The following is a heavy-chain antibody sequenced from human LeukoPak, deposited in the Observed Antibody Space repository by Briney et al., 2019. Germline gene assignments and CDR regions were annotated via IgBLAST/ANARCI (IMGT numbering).Heavy chain of an antibody. J-gene: IGHJ4*02. CDR2: MNPNSGNT. CDR3: ARGHKGRGQFDY. Sequence: GASVKVSCKASGYTFTSYDINWVRQATGQGLEWMGWMNPNSGNTGYAQKFQGRVTMTRNTSISTAYMELSSLRPEDTAVYYCARGHKGRGQFDYWGQGTLVTVSS. CDR1: GYTFTSYD. V-gene: IGHV1-8*01.